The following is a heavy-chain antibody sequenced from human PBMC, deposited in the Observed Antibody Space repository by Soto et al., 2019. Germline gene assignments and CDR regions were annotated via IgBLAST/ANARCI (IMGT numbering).Heavy chain of an antibody. Sequence: LRLSCXASGFTFGDYAMSWFRQAPGKGLEWVGFIRSKAYGGTTEYAASVKGRFTISRDDSKSIAYLQMNSLKTEDTAVYYCTRARYDSSGYTDYWGQGTLVTVSS. CDR1: GFTFGDYA. CDR3: TRARYDSSGYTDY. J-gene: IGHJ4*02. D-gene: IGHD3-22*01. CDR2: IRSKAYGGTT. V-gene: IGHV3-49*03.